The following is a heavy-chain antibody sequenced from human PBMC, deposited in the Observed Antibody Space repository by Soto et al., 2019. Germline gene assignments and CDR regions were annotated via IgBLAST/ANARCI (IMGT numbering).Heavy chain of an antibody. Sequence: GWSLRLSCAASGFTFSSYAMSWVRQAPGKGLEWVSTVSVSGGTTYYADSVKGRFTISRDNPKNTLYLQMNSLRVEDTAAYYCAKGITRFGVAPHLAPSDYWGQGTLGTVAS. D-gene: IGHD3-3*01. CDR3: AKGITRFGVAPHLAPSDY. J-gene: IGHJ4*02. CDR1: GFTFSSYA. CDR2: VSVSGGTT. V-gene: IGHV3-23*01.